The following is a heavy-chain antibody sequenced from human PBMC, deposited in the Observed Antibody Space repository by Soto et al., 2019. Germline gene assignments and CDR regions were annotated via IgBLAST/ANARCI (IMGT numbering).Heavy chain of an antibody. CDR3: ATKRSTVTTLALDY. D-gene: IGHD4-17*01. CDR1: GGSISSSSYY. V-gene: IGHV4-39*01. J-gene: IGHJ4*02. CDR2: IYYSGST. Sequence: SETLSLTCTVSGGSISSSSYYWGWIRQPPGKGLEWIGSIYYSGSTYYNPSLKSRVTISVDTSKNQFSLKLSSVTAADTAVYYCATKRSTVTTLALDYWGQGTLVTVSS.